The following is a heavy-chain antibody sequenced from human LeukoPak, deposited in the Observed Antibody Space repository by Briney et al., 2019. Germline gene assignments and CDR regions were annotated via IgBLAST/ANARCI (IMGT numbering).Heavy chain of an antibody. D-gene: IGHD3-22*01. CDR3: AGYYYDSSRGFDL. J-gene: IGHJ5*02. V-gene: IGHV3-20*04. CDR2: INWNGAWT. CDR1: GFKFDDYG. Sequence: GSLRLPCAASGFKFDDYGMGWVRQGPGKGLEWVCDINWNGAWTGYADSVKGRFTISRDNAKNSLYLQMNSLRAEDTALYYCAGYYYDSSRGFDLWGQGTLVTVSA.